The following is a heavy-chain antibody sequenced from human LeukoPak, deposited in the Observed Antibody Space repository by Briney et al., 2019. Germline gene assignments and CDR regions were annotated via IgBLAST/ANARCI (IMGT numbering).Heavy chain of an antibody. CDR3: ARESGYSYGLAGFFDY. CDR2: IYSDGRI. V-gene: IGHV3-53*01. CDR1: GFTDSSNY. J-gene: IGHJ4*02. D-gene: IGHD5-18*01. Sequence: GGSLRLXCAASGFTDSSNYMSWVRRAPGKGLEWVSVIYSDGRIHSADSVKGRFTISRDDSKNTLSLQMNSLRAEDTAVYYCARESGYSYGLAGFFDYWGQGTLVTVSS.